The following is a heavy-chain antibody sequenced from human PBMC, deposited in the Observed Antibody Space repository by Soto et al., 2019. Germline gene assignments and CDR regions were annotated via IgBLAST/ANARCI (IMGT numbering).Heavy chain of an antibody. CDR1: GASISTYY. J-gene: IGHJ4*02. CDR2: VYYTGST. CDR3: ARHSFYEGDPGEADC. D-gene: IGHD7-27*01. Sequence: PSETLSLTCTVSGASISTYYWGWIRQPPGKGLEWIGYVYYTGSTNYNPSLKSRVTISVDTSKNHFSLKLSSVTAADTAIYYCARHSFYEGDPGEADCWGQGSLATVP. V-gene: IGHV4-59*08.